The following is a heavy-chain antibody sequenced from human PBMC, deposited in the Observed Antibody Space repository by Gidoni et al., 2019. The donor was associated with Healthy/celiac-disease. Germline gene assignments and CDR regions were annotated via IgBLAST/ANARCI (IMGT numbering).Heavy chain of an antibody. Sequence: EVQLVESGGGLVQPGRSLRLSCAASGFTFDAYAMHWVRQAPGKGLEWVSGISWNCGSIGYADSVKGRFTISRDNAKNSLYLQMNSLRAEDTALYYCAKDMGYSYGSGYFDYWGQGTLVTVSA. CDR1: GFTFDAYA. V-gene: IGHV3-9*01. D-gene: IGHD5-18*01. J-gene: IGHJ4*02. CDR3: AKDMGYSYGSGYFDY. CDR2: ISWNCGSI.